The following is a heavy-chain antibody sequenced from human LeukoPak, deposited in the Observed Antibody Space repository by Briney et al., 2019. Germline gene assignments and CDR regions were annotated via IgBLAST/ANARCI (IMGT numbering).Heavy chain of an antibody. J-gene: IGHJ4*02. V-gene: IGHV5-51*01. D-gene: IGHD6-13*01. CDR1: GYTFTTYW. CDR3: ARHGLGSSWFGFDY. Sequence: GGSLQISCKGSGYTFTTYWIGWVRQMPGKGLEWVGIIYPGDSDPRYSPSFQGQVTISADKSISTAYLQWSSLKASDSAMYYCARHGLGSSWFGFDYWGQGTLVTVSS. CDR2: IYPGDSDP.